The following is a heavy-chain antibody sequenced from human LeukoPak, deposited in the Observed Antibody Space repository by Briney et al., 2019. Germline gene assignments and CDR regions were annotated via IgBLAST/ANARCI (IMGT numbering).Heavy chain of an antibody. V-gene: IGHV3-66*01. J-gene: IGHJ4*02. CDR1: GFTFSSYS. CDR3: ARSPIAVAGQNTFDY. Sequence: GGSLRLSCAASGFTFSSYSMSWVRQAPGKGLEWVSVLYSGGSTYYADSVKGRFTISRDNSKNTLYLQMNSLRAEDTAVYYCARSPIAVAGQNTFDYWGQGTLVTVSS. CDR2: LYSGGST. D-gene: IGHD6-19*01.